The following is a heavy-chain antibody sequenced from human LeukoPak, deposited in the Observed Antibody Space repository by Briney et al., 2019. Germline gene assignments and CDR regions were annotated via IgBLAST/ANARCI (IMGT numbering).Heavy chain of an antibody. V-gene: IGHV3-7*03. CDR3: ARASTTTTIFDS. CDR1: GFSFGKYW. Sequence: GGSLRLSCVASGFSFGKYWMSWVRQAPGKGLEWVANIKLDGSEKNYVDSVKGRFTISRDNTKNSLYLQMNSLRAEDTAVFYCARASTTTTIFDSWGQGALVTVSS. J-gene: IGHJ4*02. CDR2: IKLDGSEK. D-gene: IGHD5/OR15-5a*01.